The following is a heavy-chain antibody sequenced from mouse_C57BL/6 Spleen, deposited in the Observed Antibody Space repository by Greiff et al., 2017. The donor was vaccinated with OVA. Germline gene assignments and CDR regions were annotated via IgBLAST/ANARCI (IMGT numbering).Heavy chain of an antibody. CDR2: INYDGSST. V-gene: IGHV5-16*01. J-gene: IGHJ4*01. Sequence: EVMLVESEGGLVQPGSSMKLSCTASGFTFSDYYMAWVRQVPEKGLEWVANINYDGSSTYYLDSLKSRFIISRDNAKNILYLQMSSLKSEDTATYYCARETHYAMDYWGQGTSVTVSS. CDR3: ARETHYAMDY. CDR1: GFTFSDYY.